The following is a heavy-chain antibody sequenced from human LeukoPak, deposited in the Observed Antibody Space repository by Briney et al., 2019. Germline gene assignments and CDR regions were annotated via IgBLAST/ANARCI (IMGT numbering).Heavy chain of an antibody. CDR1: GYTFTSYY. V-gene: IGHV1-46*01. CDR3: ARDLYGVDFWSGYYSMSYYYGMDV. Sequence: ASVKVSCKASGYTFTSYYMHWVRQAPGQGLEWMGIINPSGGSTSYAQKFQGRVTMTRDTSTSTVYMEPSSLRSEDTAVYYCARDLYGVDFWSGYYSMSYYYGMDVWGQGTTVTVSS. D-gene: IGHD3-3*01. J-gene: IGHJ6*02. CDR2: INPSGGST.